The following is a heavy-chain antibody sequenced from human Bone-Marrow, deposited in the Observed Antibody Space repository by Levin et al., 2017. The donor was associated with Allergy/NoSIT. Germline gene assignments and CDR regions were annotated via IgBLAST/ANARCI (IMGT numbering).Heavy chain of an antibody. CDR3: AIHNSGRLP. J-gene: IGHJ5*02. Sequence: GGSLRLSCTASGFTVSSNLVSWLRQAPGKGLEWISLIYSGGATSYAASVKGRFTLSRDQSKNTLYLQMNNLRVAHTAVYYCAIHNSGRLPWGTGTPVPLSS. V-gene: IGHV3-53*01. D-gene: IGHD3-10*01. CDR1: GFTVSSNL. CDR2: IYSGGAT.